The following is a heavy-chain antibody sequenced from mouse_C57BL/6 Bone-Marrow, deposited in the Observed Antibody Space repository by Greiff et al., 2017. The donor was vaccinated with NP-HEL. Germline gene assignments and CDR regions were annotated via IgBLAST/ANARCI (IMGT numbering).Heavy chain of an antibody. CDR1: GYAFSSSW. Sequence: VQLVESGPELVKPGASVKISCKASGYAFSSSWMNWVKQRPGKGLEWIGRIYPGDGDTNYNGKFKGKATLTADKSSSTAYMQLSSLTSEDSAVYVCARPDGYAEERFDYWGQGTTLTVSS. V-gene: IGHV1-82*01. D-gene: IGHD2-2*01. J-gene: IGHJ2*01. CDR3: ARPDGYAEERFDY. CDR2: IYPGDGDT.